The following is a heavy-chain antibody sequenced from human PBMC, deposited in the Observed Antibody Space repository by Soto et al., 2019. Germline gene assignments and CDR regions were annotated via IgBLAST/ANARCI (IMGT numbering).Heavy chain of an antibody. D-gene: IGHD2-21*02. CDR2: IIPIFGTA. Sequence: QVQLVQSGAEVKKPGSSVKVSCKASGGTFSSYAISWVRQAPGQGLEWMGGIIPIFGTANYAQKFQGRVTITEEKPTSTAYMELGSLRSEDTAVYYCARLFSGNSRGDAFDIWGQGTIVTVSS. CDR1: GGTFSSYA. CDR3: ARLFSGNSRGDAFDI. J-gene: IGHJ3*02. V-gene: IGHV1-69*06.